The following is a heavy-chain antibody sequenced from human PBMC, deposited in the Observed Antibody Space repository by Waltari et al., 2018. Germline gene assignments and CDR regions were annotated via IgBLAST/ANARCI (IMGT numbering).Heavy chain of an antibody. CDR1: GFTFNSYA. J-gene: IGHJ6*02. CDR2: ISGRGVST. CDR3: AKGTAPYYDSRGYYSYYYYGMDV. D-gene: IGHD3-22*01. V-gene: IGHV3-23*01. Sequence: EVQLLESGGGLVQPGGSLRLSCAASGFTFNSYAMSWVRQAPGKGLEWVSGISGRGVSTYYVDSVKGRFTISRDNSKNTLYLQMNSLRVEDTAVYYCAKGTAPYYDSRGYYSYYYYGMDVWGQGTTVTVSS.